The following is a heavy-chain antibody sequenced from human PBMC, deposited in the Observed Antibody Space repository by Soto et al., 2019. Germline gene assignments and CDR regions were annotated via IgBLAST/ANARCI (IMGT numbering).Heavy chain of an antibody. V-gene: IGHV3-23*01. Sequence: GGSLRLSCAASGFTFYNYAMGWVRQAPGKGLEWVSAITGSGSDTYYVESVKGRFNISRDNSENTLYLQMNSLRAEDTAIYYCAKLGSSSWSPHYYFDYWGQGTLVTVSS. CDR2: ITGSGSDT. CDR1: GFTFYNYA. J-gene: IGHJ4*02. D-gene: IGHD2-2*01. CDR3: AKLGSSSWSPHYYFDY.